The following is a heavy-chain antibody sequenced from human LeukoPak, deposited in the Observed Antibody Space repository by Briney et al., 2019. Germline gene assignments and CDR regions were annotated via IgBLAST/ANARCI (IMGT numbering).Heavy chain of an antibody. Sequence: GGSLRLSCAASGFTFSSCGMHWVRQAPGKGLEWVAFIRYDGRNKYYADSVKGRFTISRDNSKNTLYLQMNSLRAEDTAVYYCAKDIAAAGTGFDYWGQGTLVTVSS. J-gene: IGHJ4*02. D-gene: IGHD6-13*01. CDR2: IRYDGRNK. CDR3: AKDIAAAGTGFDY. V-gene: IGHV3-30*02. CDR1: GFTFSSCG.